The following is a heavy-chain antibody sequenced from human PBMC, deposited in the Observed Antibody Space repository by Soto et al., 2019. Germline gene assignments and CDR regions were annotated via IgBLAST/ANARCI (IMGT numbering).Heavy chain of an antibody. Sequence: HPGGSLRLSCVVSGVTFRDYAMSWVRQAPGKGLEWVSAISGSGDATTYSDSVKGRFTVSRVNSKSTLFLQMTSLRAEDTALYYCAKRYGSKLRDHFDYWGQGTQVTVSS. CDR2: ISGSGDAT. CDR1: GVTFRDYA. V-gene: IGHV3-23*01. D-gene: IGHD2-15*01. J-gene: IGHJ4*02. CDR3: AKRYGSKLRDHFDY.